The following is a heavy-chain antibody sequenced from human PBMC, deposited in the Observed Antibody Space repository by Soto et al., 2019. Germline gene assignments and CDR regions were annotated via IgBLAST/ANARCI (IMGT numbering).Heavy chain of an antibody. CDR2: ISAHNGKT. D-gene: IGHD4-17*01. J-gene: IGHJ4*02. CDR1: GYIFTSDG. CDR3: ARGRYGDY. V-gene: IGHV1-18*01. Sequence: ASVKVSCTGSGYIFTSDGISWVRQAPGQGLEWMGWISAHNGKTEYAQKFQGRVTVTRDTSTSTAYLELRSLRSDDTALYYCARGRYGDYWGQGALVTVSS.